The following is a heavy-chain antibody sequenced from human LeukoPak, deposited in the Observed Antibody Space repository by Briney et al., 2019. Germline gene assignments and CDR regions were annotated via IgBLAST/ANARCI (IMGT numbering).Heavy chain of an antibody. V-gene: IGHV4-59*11. D-gene: IGHD6-6*01. J-gene: IGHJ3*02. Sequence: PSETLSLTCTVSGGSISSHYWSWIRQPPGKGLEWIGYIYYSGSTNYKSSLKSRVTISVDTSKNQFSLKLSSVTAADTAVYYCARPYSSSSRGAFDIWGQGTMVTVSS. CDR1: GGSISSHY. CDR3: ARPYSSSSRGAFDI. CDR2: IYYSGST.